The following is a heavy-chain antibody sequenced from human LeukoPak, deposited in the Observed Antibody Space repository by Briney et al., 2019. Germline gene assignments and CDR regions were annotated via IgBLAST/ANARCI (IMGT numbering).Heavy chain of an antibody. Sequence: PGGSLRLSCAASGFTFSSYAMSWIRQAPGKGLERVSYISSRGNTIYYADSVKGRFTISRDNAKNSLYLQMNSLRAEDTAVYYCASGGFDPFDYWGQGTLVTVSS. V-gene: IGHV3-11*04. CDR2: ISSRGNTI. CDR3: ASGGFDPFDY. CDR1: GFTFSSYA. J-gene: IGHJ4*02. D-gene: IGHD3-16*01.